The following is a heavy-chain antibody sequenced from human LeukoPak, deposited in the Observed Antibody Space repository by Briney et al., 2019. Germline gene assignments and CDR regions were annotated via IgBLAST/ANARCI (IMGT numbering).Heavy chain of an antibody. Sequence: SETLSLTCSVSGSSMNLYSWNWIRQSPGKGLEWIAYMYYSGTTNYNPSLENRAAISLDLSRHQFSLRLNSVTAADTAVYYCARRGARWVGYWGQGTLVTVSS. CDR3: ARRGARWVGY. D-gene: IGHD1-26*01. CDR2: MYYSGTT. V-gene: IGHV4-59*12. CDR1: GSSMNLYS. J-gene: IGHJ4*02.